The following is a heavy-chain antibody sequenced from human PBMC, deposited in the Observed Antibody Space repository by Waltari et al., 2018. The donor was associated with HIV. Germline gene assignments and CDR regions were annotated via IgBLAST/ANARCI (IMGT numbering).Heavy chain of an antibody. V-gene: IGHV1-46*01. D-gene: IGHD6-25*01. CDR2: INPSGGST. Sequence: YYMHWVRQAPGQGLEWMGIINPSGGSTSYAQKFQGRVTMTRDTSTSTVYMELSSLRSEDTAVYYCARALRGGYVFFDYWGQGTLVTVSS. CDR3: ARALRGGYVFFDY. J-gene: IGHJ4*02. CDR1: YY.